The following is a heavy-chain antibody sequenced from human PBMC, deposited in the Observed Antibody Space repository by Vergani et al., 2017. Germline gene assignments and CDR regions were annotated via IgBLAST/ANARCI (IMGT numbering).Heavy chain of an antibody. CDR3: ATIGYRGWRYYFDY. Sequence: QVQLQESGPGLVKPPGTLSLTCAVSGDSISSNNCWTWVRPPPGKGLEWIGEICHTEDTKYSPSLRSRVTVSVDESRNLFSLTLNSVTAADTAVYYCATIGYRGWRYYFDYWGQGILVTVSA. D-gene: IGHD2-2*02. V-gene: IGHV4-4*03. CDR1: GDSISSNNC. CDR2: ICHTEDT. J-gene: IGHJ4*02.